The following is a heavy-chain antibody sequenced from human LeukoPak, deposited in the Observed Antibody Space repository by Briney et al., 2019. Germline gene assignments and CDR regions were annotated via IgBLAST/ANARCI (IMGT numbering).Heavy chain of an antibody. CDR2: IIPIFGTA. J-gene: IGHJ6*03. V-gene: IGHV1-69*06. D-gene: IGHD6-6*01. CDR1: GGTFSSYA. CDR3: ARGIAAMSRYYYYYMDV. Sequence: ASVKVSCKASGGTFSSYAISWVRQAPGQGLEWMGGIIPIFGTANYAQKFQGRVTITADKSTSTAYMELSSLRSEDTAVYYCARGIAAMSRYYYYYMDVWGKGTTVTVSS.